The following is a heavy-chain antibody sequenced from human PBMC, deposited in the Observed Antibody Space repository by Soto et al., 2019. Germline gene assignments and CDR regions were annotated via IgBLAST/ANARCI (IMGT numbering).Heavy chain of an antibody. CDR1: GFTFSRYS. Sequence: EVQLVESGGGLVQPGGSLRLSCAASGFTFSRYSMNWVRQAPGKGLEWVSYISSSSSTIYYADSVKGRFTISRDNAKNKLYLQMNILRDEDTAVYYGARDDRAGYFQYLGQGTLVSVAS. V-gene: IGHV3-48*02. CDR3: ARDDRAGYFQY. CDR2: ISSSSSTI. J-gene: IGHJ1*01.